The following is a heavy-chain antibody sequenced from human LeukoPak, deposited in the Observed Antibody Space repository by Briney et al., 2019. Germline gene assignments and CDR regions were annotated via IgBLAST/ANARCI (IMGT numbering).Heavy chain of an antibody. CDR3: AHSSSWYSNGYYFDY. Sequence: ASVKVSCKASGGTFSSYAISWVRQAPGQGLEWMGGIIPIFGTANYAQKFQGRVTITTDESTSTAYIELSSLRSEDTAVYYCAHSSSWYSNGYYFDYWGQGTLVTVSS. CDR1: GGTFSSYA. CDR2: IIPIFGTA. V-gene: IGHV1-69*05. D-gene: IGHD6-13*01. J-gene: IGHJ4*02.